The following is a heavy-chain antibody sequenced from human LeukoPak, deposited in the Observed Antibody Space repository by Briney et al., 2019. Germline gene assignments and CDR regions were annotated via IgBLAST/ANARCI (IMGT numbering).Heavy chain of an antibody. CDR3: ARVVDTAMVTMVD. J-gene: IGHJ4*02. V-gene: IGHV1-2*06. Sequence: ASVKVSCKASGYTFTGYYMHWVRQAPGQGLEWVGRINPNSGGTNYAQRFQGRVTMTRDTSISTAYMELSRLRSDDTAVYYCARVVDTAMVTMVDWGQGTLVTVSS. CDR1: GYTFTGYY. D-gene: IGHD5-18*01. CDR2: INPNSGGT.